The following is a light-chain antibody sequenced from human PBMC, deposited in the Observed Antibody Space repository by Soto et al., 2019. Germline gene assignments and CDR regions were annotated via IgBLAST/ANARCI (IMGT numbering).Light chain of an antibody. V-gene: IGKV3D-15*01. CDR3: QKSSNWPSKT. CDR1: QSVSTN. Sequence: EIVMTQTPVTLSVSPGERATLSCTSTQSVSTNLAWYQQKPGQAPRLIIYGASTRATGIPDRFSGSGSGTDFTLTISSLETQDFAVYYSQKSSNWPSKTVGQRRKVEIK. J-gene: IGKJ1*01. CDR2: GAS.